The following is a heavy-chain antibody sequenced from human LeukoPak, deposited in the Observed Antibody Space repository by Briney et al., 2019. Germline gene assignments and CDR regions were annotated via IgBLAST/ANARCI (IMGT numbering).Heavy chain of an antibody. CDR3: AVGGTTFDY. V-gene: IGHV3-74*01. CDR1: GFTFSNYW. Sequence: GGSLRLSCAASGFTFSNYWMHWVRQVPGKGLVWVSRIDTDESSRSYADSVKGRFTISRDNAKNALYLQMNSLRAEDTALYYCAVGGTTFDYWGQGTLVTVSS. D-gene: IGHD3-16*01. J-gene: IGHJ4*02. CDR2: IDTDESSR.